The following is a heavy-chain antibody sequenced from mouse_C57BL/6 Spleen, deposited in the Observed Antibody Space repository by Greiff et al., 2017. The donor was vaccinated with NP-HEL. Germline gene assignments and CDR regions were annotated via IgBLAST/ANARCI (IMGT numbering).Heavy chain of an antibody. V-gene: IGHV5-9*01. CDR1: GFTFSSYT. CDR3: ARHAIYDGYYGGFAY. CDR2: ISGGGGNT. J-gene: IGHJ3*01. D-gene: IGHD2-3*01. Sequence: EVKVVESGGGLVKPGGSLKLSCAASGFTFSSYTMSWVRQTPEKRLEWVATISGGGGNTYYPDSVKGRFTISRDNAKNTLYLQMSSLRSEDTALYYCARHAIYDGYYGGFAYWGQGTLVTVSA.